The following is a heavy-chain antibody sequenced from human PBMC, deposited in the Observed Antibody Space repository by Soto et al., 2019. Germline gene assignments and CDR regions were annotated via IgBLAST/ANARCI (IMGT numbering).Heavy chain of an antibody. J-gene: IGHJ3*02. CDR2: ISSSSSYI. CDR1: GFTFSSYS. D-gene: IGHD6-19*01. CDR3: ASLAVAGSPDAFDI. Sequence: VGSLRPSCAASGFTFSSYSMNWVRVAPGKGLEWVSSISSSSSYIYSADSVKGRFTISRDHAKNSLYLQMNSLRAEDTAVYYCASLAVAGSPDAFDIWGQGIMVTVSS. V-gene: IGHV3-21*01.